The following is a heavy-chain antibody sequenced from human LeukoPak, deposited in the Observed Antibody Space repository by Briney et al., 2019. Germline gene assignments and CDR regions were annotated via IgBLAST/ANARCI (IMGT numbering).Heavy chain of an antibody. CDR1: GGSIVSHY. CDR3: AKDSSTWGNLAGHFDS. Sequence: KTSETLSLICTVSGGSIVSHYWNWIRQPAGRGLEWIGRFYASGTTNTSPSLKSRVTMSVDTSKNQFSLKLSSVTAADTAVYYCAKDSSTWGNLAGHFDSWGQGTLVTVSS. D-gene: IGHD6-13*01. J-gene: IGHJ4*02. V-gene: IGHV4-4*07. CDR2: FYASGTT.